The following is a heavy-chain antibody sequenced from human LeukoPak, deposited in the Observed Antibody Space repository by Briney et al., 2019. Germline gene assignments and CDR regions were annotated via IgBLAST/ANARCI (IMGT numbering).Heavy chain of an antibody. CDR2: IKKDGSEK. D-gene: IGHD3-10*01. J-gene: IGHJ4*02. CDR1: GFTFSSYW. Sequence: GGSLRLSCTASGFTFSSYWMSWVRQAPGKGLEWVANIKKDGSEKEYVESVKGRFTISRDNAKNSVYLQMNSLRAEDTAVYYCARETEGFGELLNDYWGQGTLVTVSS. CDR3: ARETEGFGELLNDY. V-gene: IGHV3-7*03.